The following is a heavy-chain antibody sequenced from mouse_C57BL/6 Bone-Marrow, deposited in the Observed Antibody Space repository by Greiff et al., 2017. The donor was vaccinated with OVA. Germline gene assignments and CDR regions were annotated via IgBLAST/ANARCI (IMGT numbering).Heavy chain of an antibody. CDR1: GYTFTDHT. J-gene: IGHJ4*01. CDR3: ARLGYAMDY. Sequence: QVQLQQSDAELVKPGASVKISCKVSGYTFTDHTIHWMKQRPGQGLEWIGYINPSSGYTKYNQKFKDKATLTADKSSSTAYMQLSSLTYEDSAVYYCARLGYAMDYWGQGTSVTVSS. V-gene: IGHV1-78*01. CDR2: INPSSGYT. D-gene: IGHD4-1*01.